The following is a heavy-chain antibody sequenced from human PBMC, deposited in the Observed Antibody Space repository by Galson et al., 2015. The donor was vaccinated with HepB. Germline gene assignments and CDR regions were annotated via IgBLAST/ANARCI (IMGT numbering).Heavy chain of an antibody. CDR1: GFTFRNYG. CDR2: IWHDGSNK. J-gene: IGHJ4*02. V-gene: IGHV3-33*06. CDR3: AKDGVFSGYDLDH. Sequence: LRLSCAASGFTFRNYGLHWVRQAPGKGLEWVAVIWHDGSNKYYADSVKGRFTISRDNSKNTLYLQMNSLRPEDTAVYYCAKDGVFSGYDLDHWGQGTLVTVSS. D-gene: IGHD5-12*01.